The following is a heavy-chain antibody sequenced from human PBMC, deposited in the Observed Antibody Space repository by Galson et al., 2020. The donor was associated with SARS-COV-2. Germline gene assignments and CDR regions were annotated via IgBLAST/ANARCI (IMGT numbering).Heavy chain of an antibody. CDR3: AKDSKWVVINYYYYGMDV. CDR2: ISGGGGST. V-gene: IGHV3-23*01. D-gene: IGHD3-22*01. CDR1: GFTFSSSA. J-gene: IGHJ6*02. Sequence: QSGGSLRLSCAASGFTFSSSAMSWVRQAPGKGLEWVSGISGGGGSTYYADSVKGRFTISRDNSQNTLYLQMNSLRAEDTAVYYCAKDSKWVVINYYYYGMDVWGQGTTVTVSS.